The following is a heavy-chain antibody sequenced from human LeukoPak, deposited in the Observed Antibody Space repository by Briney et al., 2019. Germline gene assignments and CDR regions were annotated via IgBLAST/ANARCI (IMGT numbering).Heavy chain of an antibody. CDR1: GFTFSSYG. D-gene: IGHD3-9*01. CDR3: ARDSGYDILTGYLDI. V-gene: IGHV3-33*01. J-gene: IGHJ3*02. Sequence: GGSLRLSRAASGFTFSSYGMHWVRQAPGKGLEWVALIWSDGSNKYYADSMKGRFTVSRDNSKNTLYLQMHSLRAEDTAVYSCARDSGYDILTGYLDIWGQGTMVTVSS. CDR2: IWSDGSNK.